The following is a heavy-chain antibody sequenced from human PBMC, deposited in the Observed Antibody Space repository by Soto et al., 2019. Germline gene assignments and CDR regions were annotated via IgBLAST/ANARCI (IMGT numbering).Heavy chain of an antibody. J-gene: IGHJ6*02. V-gene: IGHV3-21*01. Sequence: GGSLRLSCAASGFTFSSYSMNWVRQAPGKGLEWVSSISSSSYIYYADSVKGRFTISRDNAKNSLYLQMNSLRAEDTAVYYCARDGYCTNGVCYIPYYYYGMDVWGQGTTVTVSS. CDR2: ISSSSYI. CDR1: GFTFSSYS. D-gene: IGHD2-8*01. CDR3: ARDGYCTNGVCYIPYYYYGMDV.